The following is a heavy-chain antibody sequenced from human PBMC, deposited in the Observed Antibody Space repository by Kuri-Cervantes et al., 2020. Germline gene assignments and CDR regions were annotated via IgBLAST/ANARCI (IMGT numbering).Heavy chain of an antibody. CDR3: ARTGNLDY. D-gene: IGHD3-9*01. CDR1: GFTFSDYS. CDR2: ISGDSVYI. Sequence: GGSLRLSCAASGFTFSDYSINWVRQAPGKGLEWVSAISGDSVYIYYADSVKGRFTISRDNAKNSLYLQMNSLRAEDTAVYYCARTGNLDYWGQGTLVTVSS. V-gene: IGHV3-21*01. J-gene: IGHJ4*02.